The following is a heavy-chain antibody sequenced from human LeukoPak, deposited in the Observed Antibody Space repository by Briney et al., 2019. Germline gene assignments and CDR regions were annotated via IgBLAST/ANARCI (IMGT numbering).Heavy chain of an antibody. J-gene: IGHJ2*01. D-gene: IGHD5-18*01. CDR1: GGTFSPHY. CDR3: ARGSGPLLRFTYGYHSPGKFDL. Sequence: SETLSLTCAVYGGTFSPHYWSWIRQPPGKGLEWIGEISHNGNTNYNPSLKSRLTISVDTSNNQFSLKLSSVTAADTAVYYCARGSGPLLRFTYGYHSPGKFDLWGRGTLVTVSS. CDR2: ISHNGNT. V-gene: IGHV4-34*01.